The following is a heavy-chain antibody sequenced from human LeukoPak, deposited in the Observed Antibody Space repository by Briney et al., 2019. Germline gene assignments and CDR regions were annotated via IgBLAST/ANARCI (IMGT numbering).Heavy chain of an antibody. D-gene: IGHD2-21*02. J-gene: IGHJ5*02. CDR1: GFTFSSYT. CDR3: ARSVTAANWFDP. Sequence: GGSLRLSCAASGFTFSSYTMNWVRQAPGKGLEWISYISGSSSTYIYYSDSVQGRFTISRDNAKNSLSLQMNSLRAEDTAVYYCARSVTAANWFDPWGQGTLVTVSS. CDR2: ISGSSSTYI. V-gene: IGHV3-21*01.